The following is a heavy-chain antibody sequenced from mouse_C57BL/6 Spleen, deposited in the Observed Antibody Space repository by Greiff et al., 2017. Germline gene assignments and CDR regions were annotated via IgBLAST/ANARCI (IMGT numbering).Heavy chain of an antibody. CDR2: IDPETGGT. CDR3: TRAGSALLNFDY. D-gene: IGHD2-10*01. Sequence: VQLQQSGAELVRPGASVTLSCKASGYTFTDYEMHWVKQTPVHGLEWIGAIDPETGGTAYNQKFQGKAILTADKSSSTAYMELRSLTSEDSAVSSCTRAGSALLNFDYWGQGTTLTVSS. V-gene: IGHV1-15*01. CDR1: GYTFTDYE. J-gene: IGHJ2*01.